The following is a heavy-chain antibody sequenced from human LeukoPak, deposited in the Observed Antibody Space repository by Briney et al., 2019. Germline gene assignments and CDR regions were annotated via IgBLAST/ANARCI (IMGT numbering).Heavy chain of an antibody. D-gene: IGHD3-9*01. J-gene: IGHJ6*03. CDR2: ISWNSGSI. CDR3: AKEGRDYDILTGYYYYYMDV. CDR1: GFTFDDYA. Sequence: PGGFLRLSCAASGFTFDDYAMHWVRQAPGKGLEWVSGISWNSGSIGYADSVKGRFTISRDNAKNSLYLQMNSLRAEDMALYYCAKEGRDYDILTGYYYYYMDVWGKGTTVTVSS. V-gene: IGHV3-9*03.